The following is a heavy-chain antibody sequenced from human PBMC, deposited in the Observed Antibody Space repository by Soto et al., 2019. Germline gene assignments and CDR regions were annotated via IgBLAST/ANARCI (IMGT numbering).Heavy chain of an antibody. CDR2: IWYDGSKT. Sequence: QVQLVESGGGVVQPGGSLRLSCAAYGFTFSTYGIHWIRQAPGKGLEWVAVIWYDGSKTYFADSVKGRFTISRDNSKNRLYLQMDSLRAEDTAAYYCARDLNHYFDYWGQGTLVTVSS. CDR3: ARDLNHYFDY. CDR1: GFTFSTYG. J-gene: IGHJ4*02. V-gene: IGHV3-33*01.